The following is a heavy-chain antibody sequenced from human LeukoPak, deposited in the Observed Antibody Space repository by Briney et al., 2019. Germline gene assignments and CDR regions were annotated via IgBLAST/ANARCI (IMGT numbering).Heavy chain of an antibody. CDR3: AREQNYMVRGVNDAFDI. CDR2: IYTSGST. J-gene: IGHJ3*02. V-gene: IGHV4-4*07. Sequence: SETLSLTCTVSGGSISSYYWSWIRQPAGKGLEWIGRIYTSGSTNYNPSLKSRVTISVGKSKNQFSLKLSSVTAAGTAVYYCAREQNYMVRGVNDAFDIWGQGTMVTVSS. D-gene: IGHD3-10*01. CDR1: GGSISSYY.